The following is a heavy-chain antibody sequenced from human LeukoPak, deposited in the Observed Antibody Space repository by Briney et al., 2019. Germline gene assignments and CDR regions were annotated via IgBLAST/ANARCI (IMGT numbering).Heavy chain of an antibody. J-gene: IGHJ4*02. D-gene: IGHD2-2*02. Sequence: GGSLRLSCAASGFTFSSYAMSWVRQDPGKGLEWVSAISGSGGSTYYADSVKGRFTISRDNSKNTLYLQMNSLRAEDTAVYYCAKESLDIVVVPAAIISSYFDYWGQGTLVTVSS. V-gene: IGHV3-23*01. CDR2: ISGSGGST. CDR1: GFTFSSYA. CDR3: AKESLDIVVVPAAIISSYFDY.